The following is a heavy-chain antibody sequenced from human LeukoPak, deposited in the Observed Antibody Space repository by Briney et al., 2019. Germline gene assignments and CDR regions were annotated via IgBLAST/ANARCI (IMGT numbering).Heavy chain of an antibody. CDR2: IIPILGIA. Sequence: SVKVSCKASGGTFSSYAISWVRQAPGQGLEWMGRIIPILGIANYAQKFQGRVTITADKSTSTAYMELSSLRSEDTAVYYCASGLKYYYDSSGSQRDAFDIWGQGTMVTVSS. V-gene: IGHV1-69*04. CDR1: GGTFSSYA. D-gene: IGHD3-22*01. J-gene: IGHJ3*02. CDR3: ASGLKYYYDSSGSQRDAFDI.